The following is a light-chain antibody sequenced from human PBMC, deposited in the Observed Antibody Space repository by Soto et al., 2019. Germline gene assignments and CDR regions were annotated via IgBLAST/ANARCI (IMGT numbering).Light chain of an antibody. CDR2: GAS. Sequence: EIVLTQSPGTLSLSPGERATLSCRASQSVSSTYLAWYQQKPGQAPSLLIYGASRRATGIPDRFSGSGSGTDCTLTISSLETSDFAVYYFQQYERSPTTFGGGTKVEI. CDR1: QSVSSTY. V-gene: IGKV3-20*01. J-gene: IGKJ4*01. CDR3: QQYERSPTT.